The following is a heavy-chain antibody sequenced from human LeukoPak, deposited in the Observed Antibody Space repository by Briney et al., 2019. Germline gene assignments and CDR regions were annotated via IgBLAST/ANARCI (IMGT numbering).Heavy chain of an antibody. CDR1: GYTFIGYY. CDR3: ARGDEVITNLFDP. V-gene: IGHV1-2*02. J-gene: IGHJ5*02. CDR2: INPNTGVP. D-gene: IGHD2-21*01. Sequence: GASVKVSCKASGYTFIGYYMHWVRQGPGQGLEWMGWINPNTGVPNSAQKFQGRVTMTRDMSISTAYMELSGLRSDDTAVYYCARGDEVITNLFDPWGHGTLVTVSS.